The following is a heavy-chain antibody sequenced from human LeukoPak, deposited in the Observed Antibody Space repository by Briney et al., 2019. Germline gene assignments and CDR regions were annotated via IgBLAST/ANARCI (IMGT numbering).Heavy chain of an antibody. D-gene: IGHD3-3*01. J-gene: IGHJ4*02. CDR2: INTNTGNP. CDR1: GYTFTSYA. Sequence: ASVKVSCKASGYTFTSYAMNWVRQAPGQGLEGMGWINTNTGNPTYAQGFTGRFVFSLDTSVSTAYLQISSLKAEDTAVYYCARGYYDFWSGYPDYWGQGTLVTVSS. V-gene: IGHV7-4-1*02. CDR3: ARGYYDFWSGYPDY.